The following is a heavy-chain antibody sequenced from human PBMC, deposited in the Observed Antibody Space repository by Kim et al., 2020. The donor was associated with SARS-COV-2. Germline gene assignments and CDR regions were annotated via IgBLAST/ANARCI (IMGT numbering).Heavy chain of an antibody. J-gene: IGHJ6*02. D-gene: IGHD3-9*01. V-gene: IGHV4-59*01. CDR2: IYYSWST. CDR1: ACSISSDY. CDR3: ARAHKYYDILTGFRLDGMDV. Sequence: SETLSLTCTVSACSISSDYWSWIRQPPRTGLEWIGYIYYSWSTNYTPSLKSRATISVDTSKNQFSLKLSSVTAAETAVYYCARAHKYYDILTGFRLDGMDVWGQGTTVTVSS.